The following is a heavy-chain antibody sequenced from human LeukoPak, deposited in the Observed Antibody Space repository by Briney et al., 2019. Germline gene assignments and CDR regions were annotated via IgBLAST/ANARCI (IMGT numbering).Heavy chain of an antibody. D-gene: IGHD3-16*02. CDR3: ARNPGYRYLDY. Sequence: SETLSLTCTVSGGSISSYYWSRIRQPPGKGLEWIGYIYYSGSTNYNPSLKSRVTISVDTPKNQFSLKLSSVTAADTAVYYCARNPGYRYLDYWGQGTLVTVSS. V-gene: IGHV4-59*08. J-gene: IGHJ4*02. CDR2: IYYSGST. CDR1: GGSISSYY.